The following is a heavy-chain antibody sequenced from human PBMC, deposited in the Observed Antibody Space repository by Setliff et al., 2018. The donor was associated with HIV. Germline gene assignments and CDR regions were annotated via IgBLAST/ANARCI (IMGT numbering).Heavy chain of an antibody. CDR3: ASPPAVAGDAFDI. V-gene: IGHV4-59*08. CDR2: IYYSGST. D-gene: IGHD6-19*01. Sequence: SETLSLTCTVSGGSISSHYWTWIRQPPGKGLEWIGYIYYSGSTNYNPSLKSRVTISVDTSKNQFSVKLTSVTAADTAVYYCASPPAVAGDAFDIWGQGTMVTVSS. CDR1: GGSISSHY. J-gene: IGHJ3*02.